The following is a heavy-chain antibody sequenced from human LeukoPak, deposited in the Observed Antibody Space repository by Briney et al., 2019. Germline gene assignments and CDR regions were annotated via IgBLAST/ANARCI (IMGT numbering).Heavy chain of an antibody. Sequence: PSETLSLTCTVSGYSISSGYYWGWIRQPPGKGLEWIGSIYHSGSTYYNPSLKSRVTISVDTSKNQFSLKLSSVTAADAAVYYCARVGSGGILYYYYYMDVWGKGTTVTVSS. CDR1: GYSISSGYY. CDR3: ARVGSGGILYYYYYMDV. V-gene: IGHV4-38-2*02. D-gene: IGHD3-10*01. J-gene: IGHJ6*03. CDR2: IYHSGST.